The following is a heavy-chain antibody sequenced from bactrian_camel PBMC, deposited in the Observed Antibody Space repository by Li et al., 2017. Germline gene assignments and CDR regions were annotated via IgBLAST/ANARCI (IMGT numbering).Heavy chain of an antibody. CDR3: AAGWGIRPRIATLDSYEYQS. Sequence: HVQLVESGGGAVQAGGSLRLSCVVSGLTHSNYRYGWFRQSPGKEREGVASVDNRGSTIIAESVKGRFTISQDNAKNTLYLGMNSLKPEDTGVYFCAAGWGIRPRIATLDSYEYQSWGPGTQVTVS. CDR1: GLTHSNYR. J-gene: IGHJ4*01. V-gene: IGHV3S57*01. D-gene: IGHD4*01. CDR2: VDNRGST.